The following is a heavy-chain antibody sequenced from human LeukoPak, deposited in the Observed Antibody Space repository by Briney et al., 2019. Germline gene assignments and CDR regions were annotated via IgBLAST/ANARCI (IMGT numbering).Heavy chain of an antibody. J-gene: IGHJ4*02. CDR2: IYSGGST. CDR3: ARVRELSFDY. Sequence: PGGSLRLSCAASGFTVSSNYMSWVRQAPGKGLEWVSVIYSGGSTYYADSVKGRFTISRDNFKNTLYLQMKSLRAEDTAIYYCARVRELSFDYWGQGTLVTVSS. CDR1: GFTVSSNY. V-gene: IGHV3-53*01. D-gene: IGHD3-16*02.